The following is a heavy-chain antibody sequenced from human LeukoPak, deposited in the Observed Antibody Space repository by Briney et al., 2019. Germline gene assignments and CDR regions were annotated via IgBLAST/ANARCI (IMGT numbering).Heavy chain of an antibody. CDR1: GFTFTNAW. Sequence: GGSLRLSCATSGFTFTNAWMSWVRQAPGKGLEWVGHIKGKTDGGTTDYAAPVKGRFTISRDDSKTTLYLQMNSLKTEDTAVYYCATEYDFWSGQYNWFDPWGQGTLVTVSS. D-gene: IGHD3-3*01. V-gene: IGHV3-15*01. J-gene: IGHJ5*02. CDR3: ATEYDFWSGQYNWFDP. CDR2: IKGKTDGGTT.